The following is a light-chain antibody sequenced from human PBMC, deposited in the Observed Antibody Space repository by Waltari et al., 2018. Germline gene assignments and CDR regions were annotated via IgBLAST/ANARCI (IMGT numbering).Light chain of an antibody. CDR3: QSYDSSLSDSGV. V-gene: IGLV1-40*01. CDR2: GNN. Sequence: QQLPGAAPKLIIYGNNDRPSGGPDRFSGSKSGTSASLDITGLQTEDEADYYCQSYDSSLSDSGVFGGGTKVTVL. J-gene: IGLJ3*02.